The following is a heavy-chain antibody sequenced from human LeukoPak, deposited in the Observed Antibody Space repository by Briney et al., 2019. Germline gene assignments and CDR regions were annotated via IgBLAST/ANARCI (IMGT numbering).Heavy chain of an antibody. CDR2: IKQDGSEK. J-gene: IGHJ3*02. V-gene: IGHV3-7*01. D-gene: IGHD2-2*02. CDR3: ARERGGFCSGTSCYKAFDI. Sequence: QPGGSLRLSCAASGFTFSSYWMTWVRQAPGKRLEWVANIKQDGSEKYYVDSVKGRFTISRDSANNSLYLQLNSLRAEDTAVYYCARERGGFCSGTSCYKAFDIWGQGTMVTVSS. CDR1: GFTFSSYW.